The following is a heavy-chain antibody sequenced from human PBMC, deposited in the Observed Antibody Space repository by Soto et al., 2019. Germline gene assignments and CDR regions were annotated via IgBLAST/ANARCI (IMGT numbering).Heavy chain of an antibody. Sequence: ASVKVSCKASGYTFTIYGISWVRQAPGQGLEGMGWISAYNGNTNYAQKLQGRVTMTSDTSTSTAYMELRSLRSDDTAVYYCASSPGYCTNGVCQSYYYYGMDVWGQGTTVTVSS. D-gene: IGHD2-8*01. CDR1: GYTFTIYG. J-gene: IGHJ6*02. V-gene: IGHV1-18*01. CDR2: ISAYNGNT. CDR3: ASSPGYCTNGVCQSYYYYGMDV.